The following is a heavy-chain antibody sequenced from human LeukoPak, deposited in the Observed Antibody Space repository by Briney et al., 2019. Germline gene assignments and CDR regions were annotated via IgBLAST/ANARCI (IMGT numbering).Heavy chain of an antibody. CDR1: GGSFSGYY. Sequence: SETLSLTCAVYGGSFSGYYWSWIRQPPGKGLEWIGEINHSGSTNYNPSLKSRVTILVDTSKNQFSLKLSSVAAADTAVYYCARGSPITGTTDYWGQGTLVTVSS. CDR2: INHSGST. CDR3: ARGSPITGTTDY. J-gene: IGHJ4*02. D-gene: IGHD1-7*01. V-gene: IGHV4-34*01.